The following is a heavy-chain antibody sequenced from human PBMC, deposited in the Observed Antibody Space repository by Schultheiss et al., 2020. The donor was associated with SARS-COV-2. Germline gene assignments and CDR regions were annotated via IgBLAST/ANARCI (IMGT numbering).Heavy chain of an antibody. CDR1: GITIDDYG. CDR2: INWNGGST. V-gene: IGHV3-20*01. Sequence: GASLKISCAASGITIDDYGMSWVRQAPGKGLEWVSGINWNGGSTGYADSVKGRCTISRDNAKNSLYLQMNSLRAEDTALYHCARWNRRGRGGAFDIWGQGTMVTVSS. D-gene: IGHD3-10*01. J-gene: IGHJ3*02. CDR3: ARWNRRGRGGAFDI.